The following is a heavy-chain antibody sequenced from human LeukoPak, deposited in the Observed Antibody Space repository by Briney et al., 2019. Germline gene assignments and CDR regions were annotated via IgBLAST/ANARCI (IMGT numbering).Heavy chain of an antibody. J-gene: IGHJ4*02. CDR2: ISTYNDKT. D-gene: IGHD1-14*01. V-gene: IGHV1-18*04. Sequence: ASVKVSCKASGYTFTDYYMHWVRQAPGQGLEWMGWISTYNDKTNYAQKFQGRGTLTTDTSTSTVYMELRSLTSDDTAVYHCARDGSYRHFDFWGQGTLVTVSS. CDR1: GYTFTDYY. CDR3: ARDGSYRHFDF.